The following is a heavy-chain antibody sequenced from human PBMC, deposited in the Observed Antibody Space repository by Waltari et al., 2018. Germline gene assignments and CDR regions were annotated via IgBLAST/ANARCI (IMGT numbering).Heavy chain of an antibody. D-gene: IGHD4-17*01. V-gene: IGHV4-30-4*08. Sequence: VHLQESGPGLVKPSQTLSLTCPVSRGSISSGDYYWSCIRHPPGKGLEWIRYIYYSGSTYYNPSRKSRVTISVDTTKNQFYLKLSSVTAADTAVYYCARDDYGDSYYYYGMDVWGQGTTVTVSS. J-gene: IGHJ6*02. CDR3: ARDDYGDSYYYYGMDV. CDR1: RGSISSGDYY. CDR2: IYYSGST.